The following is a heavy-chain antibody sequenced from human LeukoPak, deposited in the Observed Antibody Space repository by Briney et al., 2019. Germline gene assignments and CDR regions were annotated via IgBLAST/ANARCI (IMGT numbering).Heavy chain of an antibody. CDR2: IKSKTDGGTT. D-gene: IGHD5-18*01. V-gene: IGHV3-15*01. CDR1: GFTFSNAW. Sequence: PGGSLRLSCAASGFTFSNAWMSWVRQAPGKGLEWVGRIKSKTDGGTTDYAAPVKGRFTISRDDSKNTLYLQMNSLKTEDTAVYYCAKSSGRYSYDARFDAFDIWGQGTMVTVSS. CDR3: AKSSGRYSYDARFDAFDI. J-gene: IGHJ3*02.